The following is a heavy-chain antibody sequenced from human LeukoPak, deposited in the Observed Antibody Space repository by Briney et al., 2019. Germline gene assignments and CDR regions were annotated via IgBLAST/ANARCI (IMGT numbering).Heavy chain of an antibody. Sequence: ASVKVSCKASGGTFSSYAISWVRQAPGQGLEWMGGIIPIFGTANYAQKFQGRVTITADESTSTAYMELSSLRSEDTAVYYCASIGGMTTVTTGYYYYGMDVWGQGTTVTVSS. D-gene: IGHD4-17*01. J-gene: IGHJ6*02. CDR1: GGTFSSYA. CDR3: ASIGGMTTVTTGYYYYGMDV. V-gene: IGHV1-69*13. CDR2: IIPIFGTA.